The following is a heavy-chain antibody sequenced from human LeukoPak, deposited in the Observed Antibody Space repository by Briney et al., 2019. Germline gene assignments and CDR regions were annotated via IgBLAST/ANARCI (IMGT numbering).Heavy chain of an antibody. J-gene: IGHJ4*02. CDR1: GFPFISYS. Sequence: GGSLRLSCAASGFPFISYSMHWVRQAPGNGLEWVAVISNDGSHKYYADSVKGRFIISRDNSKNTLSLQMNTLRPDDTAVFYCARDPNRLADYGGDYFDHWGQGTLVTVSS. V-gene: IGHV3-30*04. CDR2: ISNDGSHK. CDR3: ARDPNRLADYGGDYFDH. D-gene: IGHD4-23*01.